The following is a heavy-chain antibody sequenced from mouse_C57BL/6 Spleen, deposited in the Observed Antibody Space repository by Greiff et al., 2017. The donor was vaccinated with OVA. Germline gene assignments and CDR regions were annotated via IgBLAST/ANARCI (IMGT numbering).Heavy chain of an antibody. V-gene: IGHV1-9*01. J-gene: IGHJ3*01. Sequence: VQLQQSGAELMKPGASVKLSCKATGYTFTGYWIEWVKQRPGHGIEWIGEILPGSGSTNYNEKFTGKATFTADTSSNTAYMQHSSLTPEDSAIHDSARSLYYYVSSPYAYCGQGTRVT. CDR1: GYTFTGYW. CDR2: ILPGSGST. CDR3: ARSLYYYVSSPYAY. D-gene: IGHD1-1*01.